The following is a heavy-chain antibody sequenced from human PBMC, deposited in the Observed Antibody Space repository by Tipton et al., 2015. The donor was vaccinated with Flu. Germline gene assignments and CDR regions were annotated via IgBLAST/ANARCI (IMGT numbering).Heavy chain of an antibody. CDR1: GFTFEDYA. D-gene: IGHD1-26*01. V-gene: IGHV3-9*01. CDR2: ISWNGNNI. J-gene: IGHJ2*01. CDR3: TRAWAGLDL. Sequence: SLRLSCAAAGFTFEDYAMHWVRQVPGKGLEWVSAISWNGNNIGYAASVKGRFTISRDNAKNTLYLQMNSLRAEDTAVYYCTRAWAGLDLWGRGTLVTVSS.